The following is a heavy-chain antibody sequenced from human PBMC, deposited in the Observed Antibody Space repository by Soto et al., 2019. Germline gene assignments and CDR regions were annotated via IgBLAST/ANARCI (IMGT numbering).Heavy chain of an antibody. V-gene: IGHV1-2*02. J-gene: IGHJ6*02. Sequence: QVQLMQSGAEVEKPGASVKVSCEASGYSFTGFWIHWVRQAPGQGLEWMGWINPKSGVTNYAQKFQGRVTMTRDTSINTVYMELSSLQPDDTAVYYCSKGLLTVGQCSGGTCYDGMDVWGQGTTVTVSS. CDR1: GYSFTGFW. D-gene: IGHD2-15*01. CDR2: INPKSGVT. CDR3: SKGLLTVGQCSGGTCYDGMDV.